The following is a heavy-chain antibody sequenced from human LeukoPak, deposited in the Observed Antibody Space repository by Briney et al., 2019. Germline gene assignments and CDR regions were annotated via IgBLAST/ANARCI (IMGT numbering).Heavy chain of an antibody. D-gene: IGHD5-18*01. CDR1: GITISRYW. CDR3: GRGRNTAASE. Sequence: GGSLILSCVGSGITISRYWMHWVRQAPGKGLVWVSRINTDGNTRNYADSVKGRFTISRDDAKNTMYLQMNSLRAEDTAVYYRGRGRNTAASEWGQGILVTVSS. J-gene: IGHJ4*02. V-gene: IGHV3-74*01. CDR2: INTDGNTR.